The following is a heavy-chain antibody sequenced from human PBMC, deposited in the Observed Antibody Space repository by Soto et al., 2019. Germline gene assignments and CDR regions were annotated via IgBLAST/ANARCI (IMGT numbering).Heavy chain of an antibody. CDR3: ARDATFGTKGGSFDI. J-gene: IGHJ3*02. CDR1: GFTFRIYS. D-gene: IGHD3-16*01. Sequence: XGSLRLSCAASGFTFRIYSMHWVRQSPGKGLEWVAVMWYDGTNKYYGESVKGRFTISRDNSENTLYLQMNSLRVEDTAVYYCARDATFGTKGGSFDIWGHGTLVTVSS. CDR2: MWYDGTNK. V-gene: IGHV3-33*01.